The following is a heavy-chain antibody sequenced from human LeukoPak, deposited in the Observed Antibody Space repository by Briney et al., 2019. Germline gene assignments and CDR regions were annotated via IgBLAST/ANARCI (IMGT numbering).Heavy chain of an antibody. Sequence: GGSLRLSCAASGFTFSTYVMAWVRQAPGQGLEWVSVISGRGDYTYYADSMKGRFTISRDNSKNGLFLQMNSLRAEDTAVYYCAKGPRSSWYHYGMDVWGKGTTVTVSS. V-gene: IGHV3-23*01. CDR3: AKGPRSSWYHYGMDV. J-gene: IGHJ6*04. D-gene: IGHD6-13*01. CDR2: ISGRGDYT. CDR1: GFTFSTYV.